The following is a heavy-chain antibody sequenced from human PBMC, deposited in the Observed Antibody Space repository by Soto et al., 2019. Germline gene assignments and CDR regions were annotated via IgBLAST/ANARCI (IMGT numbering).Heavy chain of an antibody. CDR2: IYPGDSEI. Sequence: GESLKISCKGSGYTFTNFWIGWVRQMPGKGLEWMGIIYPGDSEIRSSPSFQGQAAISADKSITTAYLQWSSLKASDTAMYYCARGAYTYGLIDLDFWGPGTLVTVSS. J-gene: IGHJ4*02. CDR1: GYTFTNFW. V-gene: IGHV5-51*01. CDR3: ARGAYTYGLIDLDF. D-gene: IGHD5-18*01.